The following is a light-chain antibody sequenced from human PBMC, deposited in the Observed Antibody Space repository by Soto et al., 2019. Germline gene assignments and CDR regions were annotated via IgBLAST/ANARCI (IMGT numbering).Light chain of an antibody. Sequence: EIVLTQSPGTVSLSPGERATLSCRASQSISSSYLAWYQQKPGQAPRLLIYGASSRATGIPDRFSGSGSGTDFTLTISRLEPEDFALYYCHQYGGPPRTFGQGTKVEIK. CDR3: HQYGGPPRT. CDR2: GAS. V-gene: IGKV3-20*01. J-gene: IGKJ1*01. CDR1: QSISSSY.